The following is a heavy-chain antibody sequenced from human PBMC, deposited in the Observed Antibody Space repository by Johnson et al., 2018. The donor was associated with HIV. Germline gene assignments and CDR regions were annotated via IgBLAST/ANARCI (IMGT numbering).Heavy chain of an antibody. J-gene: IGHJ3*02. CDR3: ARDSYKLELPLGAFDI. D-gene: IGHD1-7*01. V-gene: IGHV3-66*02. Sequence: EVQLVESGGGVVQPGGSLRLSCAASGFSVSSYYMSWVRQAPGKGLEWVSVIYSGGKTYYADSVKGRFTISRDNSKNTLYLQMNSRRAEDTAVYYCARDSYKLELPLGAFDIWGQGTMVTVSS. CDR2: IYSGGKT. CDR1: GFSVSSYY.